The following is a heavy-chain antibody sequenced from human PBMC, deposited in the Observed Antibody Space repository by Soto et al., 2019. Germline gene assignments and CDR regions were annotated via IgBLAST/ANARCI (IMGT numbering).Heavy chain of an antibody. D-gene: IGHD3-16*01. CDR2: IYYSGSS. CDR3: ARAWGGYFDY. CDR1: GGSISSGGYY. V-gene: IGHV4-31*03. Sequence: QVQLQESGPGLVKPSQTLSLTCTVSGGSISSGGYYWSWIRQHPGKGLEWIGYIYYSGSSYYNPSLTGRVTISVDTSKIQFSLKLSSVTAADTAVYYCARAWGGYFDYWGQGTLVTVSS. J-gene: IGHJ4*02.